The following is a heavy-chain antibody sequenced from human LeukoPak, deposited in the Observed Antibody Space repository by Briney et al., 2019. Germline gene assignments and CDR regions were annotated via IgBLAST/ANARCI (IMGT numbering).Heavy chain of an antibody. CDR2: IYYSGST. CDR1: GGSISSGDYY. J-gene: IGHJ4*02. CDR3: ARGVRITMIVVVIKNYFDY. Sequence: SETLSLTCTVSGGSISSGDYYWSWIRQPPGKGLEWIGYIYYSGSTYYNPSLKSRVTISVDTSKNQFSLKLSSVTAADTAVYYCARGVRITMIVVVIKNYFDYWGQGTLVTVSS. D-gene: IGHD3-22*01. V-gene: IGHV4-30-4*01.